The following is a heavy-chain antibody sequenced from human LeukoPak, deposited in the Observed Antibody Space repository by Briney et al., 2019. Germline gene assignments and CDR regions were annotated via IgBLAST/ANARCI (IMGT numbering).Heavy chain of an antibody. D-gene: IGHD5-12*01. CDR1: GGSISNYY. Sequence: KTSETLSLTCTVSGGSISNYYWSWIRQPPWKGREWIGYISYSGSTNYNPSLRSRVTISVDTSKNQFSLQLNSVTPEDTAVYFCVRLVGGDIGYWGQGTLVTVSS. J-gene: IGHJ4*02. CDR3: VRLVGGDIGY. CDR2: ISYSGST. V-gene: IGHV4-59*12.